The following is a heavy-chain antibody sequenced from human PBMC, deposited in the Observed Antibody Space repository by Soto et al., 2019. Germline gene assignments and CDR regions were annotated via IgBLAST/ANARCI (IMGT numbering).Heavy chain of an antibody. CDR2: IYYSGST. J-gene: IGHJ3*02. D-gene: IGHD3-22*01. V-gene: IGHV4-39*01. CDR3: ARQPPPYYYDSSGYYFDAFDI. CDR1: GGSISSSSYY. Sequence: QLQLQESGPGLVKPSETLSLTCIVSGGSISSSSYYWGWIRQPPGKGLEWIGSIYYSGSTYYNPSLKSRVTISVDTSKNQFSLKLSSVTAADTAVYYCARQPPPYYYDSSGYYFDAFDIWGQGTMVTVSS.